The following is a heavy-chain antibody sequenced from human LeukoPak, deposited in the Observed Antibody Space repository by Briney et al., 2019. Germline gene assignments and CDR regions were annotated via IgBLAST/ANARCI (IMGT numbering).Heavy chain of an antibody. CDR3: ARGGSSGYYYG. V-gene: IGHV4-4*07. CDR2: LYTSGST. CDR1: GGSISSYY. Sequence: SETLSLTCTVSGGSISSYYWSWIRQPAGKGLEWIGRLYTSGSTNYNPSLKSRVTMSVVTSKNQFSLKLTSMTAADTAVYYCARGGSSGYYYGWGQGTLVTVSS. J-gene: IGHJ4*02. D-gene: IGHD3-22*01.